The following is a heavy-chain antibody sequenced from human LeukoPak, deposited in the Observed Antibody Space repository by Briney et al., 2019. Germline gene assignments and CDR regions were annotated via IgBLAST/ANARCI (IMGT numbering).Heavy chain of an antibody. CDR2: IYYTGST. V-gene: IGHV4-59*01. Sequence: SEALSLTCTVSGVSISDYYWSWVRQPPGKGLEWIGYIYYTGSTDYNPSLKSRVTMSLDTSKNQFSLNLRSVTATDTAVYYCARRTYYDTLTGYNYWYFDLWGRGTLVTVSS. CDR3: ARRTYYDTLTGYNYWYFDL. J-gene: IGHJ2*01. D-gene: IGHD3-9*01. CDR1: GVSISDYY.